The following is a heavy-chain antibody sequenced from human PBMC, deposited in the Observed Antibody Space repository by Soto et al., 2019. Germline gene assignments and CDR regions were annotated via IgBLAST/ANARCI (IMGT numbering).Heavy chain of an antibody. CDR2: IYYST. V-gene: IGHV4-59*01. J-gene: IGHJ4*02. CDR3: ATTSPVAGGFDY. D-gene: IGHD6-19*01. Sequence: QVQLQESGPALVKPSETLSLTCTVSGGSISGYYWSWIRQPPGKGLEWIGYIYYSTNYNPSLKSRVTISLDTSKNQLSLKLTSVTAADTAVYYWATTSPVAGGFDYWGQGTLVTVSS. CDR1: GGSISGYY.